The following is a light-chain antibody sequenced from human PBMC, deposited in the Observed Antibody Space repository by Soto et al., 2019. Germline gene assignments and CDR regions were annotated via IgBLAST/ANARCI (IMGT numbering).Light chain of an antibody. CDR2: LNSDGSH. CDR1: SGHSSYA. Sequence: QSVLTQSPSASASLEASVKLTCTLSSGHSSYAIAWHQQQPEKGPRYLMKLNSDGSHSKGDGIPDRFSGSSSGAERYLTISSLQSEDEADYYCQTWGTGIRVFGGGTKLTVL. CDR3: QTWGTGIRV. J-gene: IGLJ3*02. V-gene: IGLV4-69*01.